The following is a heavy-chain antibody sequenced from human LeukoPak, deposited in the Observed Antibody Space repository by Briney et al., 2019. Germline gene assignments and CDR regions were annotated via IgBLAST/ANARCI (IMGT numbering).Heavy chain of an antibody. V-gene: IGHV3-7*01. CDR3: ARESRTETYYYDSSGRPGFDY. CDR1: GFTFSSYW. Sequence: GGSLRLSCAASGFTFSSYWMSWVRQAPGEGLEWVANIKQDGSEKYYVDSVKGRFTISRDNAKNSLYLQMNSLRAEDTAVYYCARESRTETYYYDSSGRPGFDYWGQGTLVTVSS. J-gene: IGHJ4*02. CDR2: IKQDGSEK. D-gene: IGHD3-22*01.